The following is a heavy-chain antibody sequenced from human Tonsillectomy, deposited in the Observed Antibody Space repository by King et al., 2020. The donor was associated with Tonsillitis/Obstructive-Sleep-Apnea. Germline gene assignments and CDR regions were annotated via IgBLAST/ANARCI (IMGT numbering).Heavy chain of an antibody. CDR1: GFTFSSYS. V-gene: IGHV3-21*01. D-gene: IGHD4-17*01. J-gene: IGHJ4*02. CDR2: ISSSSSYI. CDR3: ARDRGHDYGDSYFDY. Sequence: VQLVESGGGLVKPGGSLRLSCAASGFTFSSYSMNWVRQAPGKGLEWVSSISSSSSYIYYADSVKGRFTISRDNAKNSLYLQMNSLRAEETAVYYCARDRGHDYGDSYFDYWGQGTLVTVSS.